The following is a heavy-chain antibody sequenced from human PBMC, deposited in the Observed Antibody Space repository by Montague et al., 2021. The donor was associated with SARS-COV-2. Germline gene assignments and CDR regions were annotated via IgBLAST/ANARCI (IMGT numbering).Heavy chain of an antibody. V-gene: IGHV4-59*01. D-gene: IGHD3-10*01. Sequence: SETLSLTCTVSGDSISDYYWSWIRQPPGMGLEWIGYIFRSGATNYNPPLKSRVIISLDTSKSQFSLRLSSVTAADTAIYYCARTSRGSRYFYGVDVRGQGTTVTVSS. CDR2: IFRSGAT. J-gene: IGHJ6*02. CDR3: ARTSRGSRYFYGVDV. CDR1: GDSISDYY.